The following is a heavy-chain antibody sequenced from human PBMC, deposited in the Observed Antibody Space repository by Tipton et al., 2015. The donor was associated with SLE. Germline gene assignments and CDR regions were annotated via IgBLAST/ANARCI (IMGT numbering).Heavy chain of an antibody. Sequence: LSLTCTVSGGSISSGGYYWSWIRQHPGKGLEWIGYIYYSGSTYYNPSLKSRVTISVDTSKNQFSLKLSSVTAADTAVYYCARIPFQSLATEPDPWGQGTLVTVSS. V-gene: IGHV4-31*03. CDR1: GGSISSGGYY. J-gene: IGHJ5*02. D-gene: IGHD2-21*01. CDR2: IYYSGST. CDR3: ARIPFQSLATEPDP.